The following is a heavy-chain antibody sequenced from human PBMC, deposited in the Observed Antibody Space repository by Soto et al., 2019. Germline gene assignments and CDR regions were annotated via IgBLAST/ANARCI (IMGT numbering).Heavy chain of an antibody. D-gene: IGHD3-3*01. CDR2: ISSSSSYI. CDR3: ASESTYYDFWSGYPSNPDYYYGMDV. CDR1: GFTFSSYS. V-gene: IGHV3-21*01. Sequence: GGSLRLSCAASGFTFSSYSMNWVRQAPGKGLEWVSSISSSSSYIYYADSVKGRFTISRDNAKNSLYLQMNSLRAEDTAVYYCASESTYYDFWSGYPSNPDYYYGMDVWGQGTTVTVSS. J-gene: IGHJ6*02.